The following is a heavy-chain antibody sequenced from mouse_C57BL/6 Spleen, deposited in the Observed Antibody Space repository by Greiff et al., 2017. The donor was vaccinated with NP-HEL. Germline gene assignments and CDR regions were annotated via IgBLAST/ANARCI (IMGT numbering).Heavy chain of an antibody. CDR3: AYYGSRGGFYY. CDR1: GYTFTSYW. V-gene: IGHV1-55*01. CDR2: IYPGSGST. D-gene: IGHD1-1*01. Sequence: QVQLQQPWAELVKPGASVQMSCKASGYTFTSYWITWVKQSPGQGLEWIGDIYPGSGSTHYNEKFKSKATLTVDTSSSTAYLQISSLTSEDPAVYYCAYYGSRGGFYYWGQVTTLTVSS. J-gene: IGHJ2*01.